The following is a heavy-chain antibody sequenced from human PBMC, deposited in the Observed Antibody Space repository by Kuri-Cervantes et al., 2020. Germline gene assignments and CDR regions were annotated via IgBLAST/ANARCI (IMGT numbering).Heavy chain of an antibody. D-gene: IGHD2-15*01. Sequence: SVKVSCKASVGIFSSYGISWVRQAPGQGPEWMGGIIPVFGTANYAQQFQGKVTITADKSTSAAHMELSSLRSEDTAVYYCASPHKILWWLWLLNFYMDVWGKGTTVTVSS. CDR3: ASPHKILWWLWLLNFYMDV. V-gene: IGHV1-69*06. CDR2: IIPVFGTA. CDR1: VGIFSSYG. J-gene: IGHJ6*03.